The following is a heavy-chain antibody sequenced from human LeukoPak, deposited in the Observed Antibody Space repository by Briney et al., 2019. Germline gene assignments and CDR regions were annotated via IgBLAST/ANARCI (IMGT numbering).Heavy chain of an antibody. D-gene: IGHD2-2*01. CDR3: ARVKYCSSSSCYSTFDY. Sequence: ASVKVSCKASGGTFSSYAISWVRQAPGQGLEWMGRIIPILGIANYAQKFQGRVTITADKSTSTAYMELSSLRSEDTAVYYCARVKYCSSSSCYSTFDYWGQGTLVTVSS. V-gene: IGHV1-69*04. CDR1: GGTFSSYA. J-gene: IGHJ4*02. CDR2: IIPILGIA.